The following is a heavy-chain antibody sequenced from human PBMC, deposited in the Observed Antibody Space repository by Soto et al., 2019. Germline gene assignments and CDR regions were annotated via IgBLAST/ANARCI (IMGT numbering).Heavy chain of an antibody. J-gene: IGHJ4*02. D-gene: IGHD6-13*01. CDR1: CYTFTTYG. Sequence: ASVQVSCKASCYTFTTYGFSWVRQAPGQGLEWMGWISASNGNTNYAQKLRGRVTMTTDTSTSTAYMELRSLRSDDTAGFYCARSGRSWNLREFDYWGQGTRVTVAP. V-gene: IGHV1-18*01. CDR2: ISASNGNT. CDR3: ARSGRSWNLREFDY.